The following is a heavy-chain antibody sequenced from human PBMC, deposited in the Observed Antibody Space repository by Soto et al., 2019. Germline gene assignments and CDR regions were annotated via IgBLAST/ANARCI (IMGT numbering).Heavy chain of an antibody. Sequence: GASVKVSCKASGYTFTGYCMHWVRQAPGQGLEWMGWINPNSGGTNYAQKFQGRVTMTRDTSISTAYMELSRLRSDDTAVYYCARDSGRFLEWNQGYYYYGMDVWGQGTTVTVSS. CDR3: ARDSGRFLEWNQGYYYYGMDV. J-gene: IGHJ6*02. CDR1: GYTFTGYC. V-gene: IGHV1-2*02. CDR2: INPNSGGT. D-gene: IGHD3-3*01.